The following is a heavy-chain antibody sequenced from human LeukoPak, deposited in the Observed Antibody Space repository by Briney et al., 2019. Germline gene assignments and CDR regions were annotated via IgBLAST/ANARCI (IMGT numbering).Heavy chain of an antibody. CDR3: ARDRHLSSSWFSNYYFDY. Sequence: SQTLSLTCAISGDTVSTNSAAWNWIRQSPSRGLEWLGRTYYRSKWYNDYAVSVKSRITINPDTSKNQFSLQLNSVTPEDTAMYYCARDRHLSSSWFSNYYFDYWGQGTLVTVSS. J-gene: IGHJ4*02. CDR2: TYYRSKWYN. V-gene: IGHV6-1*01. D-gene: IGHD6-13*01. CDR1: GDTVSTNSAA.